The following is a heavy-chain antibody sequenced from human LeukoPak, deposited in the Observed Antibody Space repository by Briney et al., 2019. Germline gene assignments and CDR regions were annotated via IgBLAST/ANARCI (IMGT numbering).Heavy chain of an antibody. CDR1: GFIFSSYA. CDR3: AKDKAGSPNYYFDY. CDR2: IGGSGGST. V-gene: IGHV3-23*01. D-gene: IGHD3-10*01. J-gene: IGHJ4*02. Sequence: GGSLRLSCAASGFIFSSYAMTWVRQAPGKGLEWVSAIGGSGGSTYYADSVKGRFTISRDNSKNTLYLQMNSLRAEDTAVYYCAKDKAGSPNYYFDYWGQGTLVTVSS.